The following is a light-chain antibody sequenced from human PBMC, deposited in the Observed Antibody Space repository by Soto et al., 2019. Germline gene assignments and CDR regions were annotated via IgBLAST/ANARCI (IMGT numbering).Light chain of an antibody. CDR3: QVWDSSRDHPI. V-gene: IGLV3-21*04. CDR1: NIGSKN. CDR2: YGR. J-gene: IGLJ1*01. Sequence: SYELTQPPSVSVAPGKTARISCAGNNIGSKNVHWYQQKPGQAPVLVIYYGRDRPSGIPERFSGSSSGNTATLTISRVEAGDEADYYCQVWDSSRDHPIFGTGTKVTVL.